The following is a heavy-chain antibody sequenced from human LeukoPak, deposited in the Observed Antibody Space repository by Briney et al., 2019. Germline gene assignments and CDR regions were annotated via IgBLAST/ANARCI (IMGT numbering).Heavy chain of an antibody. CDR1: GFTFSNYA. V-gene: IGHV3-23*01. D-gene: IGHD1-14*01. CDR3: AKTSAPGRPYYSDY. CDR2: ISDSGGST. J-gene: IGHJ4*02. Sequence: PGGSLRLSCAASGFTFSNYAMSWVRQAPGKGLEWVSAISDSGGSTNYADSVQGRFTISRDNSKNTVYLQMNSLRAEDTAVYYCAKTSAPGRPYYSDYWGQGTLVTVSS.